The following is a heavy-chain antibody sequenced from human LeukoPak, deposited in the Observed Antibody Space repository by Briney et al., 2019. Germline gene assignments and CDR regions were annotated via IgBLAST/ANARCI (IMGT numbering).Heavy chain of an antibody. V-gene: IGHV3-21*01. J-gene: IGHJ4*02. CDR1: GFTFSNVI. Sequence: PGGSLRLSCAASGFTFSNVIMNWVRQAPGKGLEWVSSISGSYSYMYYADSVQGRFTISRDNAKNSLYLQMNSLRVEDTAVYYCATDLSSTSLSAFDYWGQGTLVTVSS. CDR3: ATDLSSTSLSAFDY. CDR2: ISGSYSYM. D-gene: IGHD6-13*01.